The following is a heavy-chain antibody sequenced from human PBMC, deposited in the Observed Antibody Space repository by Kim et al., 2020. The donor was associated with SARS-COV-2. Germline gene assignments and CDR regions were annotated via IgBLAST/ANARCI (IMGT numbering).Heavy chain of an antibody. CDR3: TTVSMR. CDR1: GIPFSNAW. V-gene: IGHV3-15*01. CDR2: IKSKCDGGTA. D-gene: IGHD2-2*01. Sequence: GGSLRLSCAVSGIPFSNAWFNWVRQAPGKGLEWVGRIKSKCDGGTADLAAPVKGRFAISRDDSKNTLYLLMNSLRTDDSAVYYCTTVSMRWGQGTLVTVS. J-gene: IGHJ4*02.